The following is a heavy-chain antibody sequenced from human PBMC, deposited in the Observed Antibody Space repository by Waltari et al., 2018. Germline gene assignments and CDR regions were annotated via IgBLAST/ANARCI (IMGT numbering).Heavy chain of an antibody. CDR3: VQLPGY. J-gene: IGHJ4*02. CDR1: GGSIDSSHNY. Sequence: QVQLQESGPGLVKPSEPLSLTCTVSGGSIDSSHNYWGWIRQPPGKGLEWIGSRYYSGSTYYNPSLKSRVTISVDTSKNQFSLNLSSVTAADTAVYYCVQLPGYWGQGTLVTVSS. V-gene: IGHV4-39*01. D-gene: IGHD2-15*01. CDR2: RYYSGST.